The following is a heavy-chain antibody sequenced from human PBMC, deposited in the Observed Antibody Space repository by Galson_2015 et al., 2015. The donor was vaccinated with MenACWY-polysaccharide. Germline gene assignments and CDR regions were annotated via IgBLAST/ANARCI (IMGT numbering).Heavy chain of an antibody. CDR2: ISGDGGST. CDR1: GFTFDDYA. V-gene: IGHV3-43*02. J-gene: IGHJ6*02. Sequence: SLRLSCAASGFTFDDYAMHWVRQAPGKGLEWVSLISGDGGSTYYADSVKGRFTISRDKAKNSLYLQMNSLRAEDTALYYCAKDMGGGNYYYGMDVWGQGTTVTVSS. CDR3: AKDMGGGNYYYGMDV. D-gene: IGHD3-16*01.